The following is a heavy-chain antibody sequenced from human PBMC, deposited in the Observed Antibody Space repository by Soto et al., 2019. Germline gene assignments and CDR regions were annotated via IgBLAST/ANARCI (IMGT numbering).Heavy chain of an antibody. D-gene: IGHD3-16*01. CDR1: GGTFSSYA. CDR3: ARVGLRTQPLGV. CDR2: IIPIFGTA. Sequence: SVKVSCKASGGTFSSYAISWVRQAPGQGLEWMGGIIPIFGTANYAQKFQGRVTITADKSTSTAYMELSSLRSEDTAAYYCARVGLRTQPLGVWGQGTTVTVSS. J-gene: IGHJ6*02. V-gene: IGHV1-69*06.